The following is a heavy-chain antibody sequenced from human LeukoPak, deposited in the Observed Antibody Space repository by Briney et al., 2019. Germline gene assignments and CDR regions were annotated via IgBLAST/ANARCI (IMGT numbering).Heavy chain of an antibody. CDR3: ARERGVLRYFDWSHYFDY. Sequence: SETMSLTCTVSGGSISSGGYYWRWIRQHPGKGLEWIGYIYYSGSTYYNPSLKSRVTISVDTSKNQFSLKLSSVTAADTAVYYCARERGVLRYFDWSHYFDYWGQGTLVTVSS. V-gene: IGHV4-31*03. J-gene: IGHJ4*02. CDR2: IYYSGST. D-gene: IGHD3-9*01. CDR1: GGSISSGGYY.